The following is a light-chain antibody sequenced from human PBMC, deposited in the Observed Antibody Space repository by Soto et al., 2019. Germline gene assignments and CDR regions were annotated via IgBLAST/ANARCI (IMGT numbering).Light chain of an antibody. CDR2: GAS. CDR1: QSVSSS. V-gene: IGKV3-20*01. CDR3: QQYGSSPKT. Sequence: EIVLTQSPGTLSLSPGERATLSCRASQSVSSSLAWYQQKPGQAPRLLIYGASSRATGIPDRFSGSGSGTAFTLTISRLEPEDFAVYYCQQYGSSPKTFGQGTKVEIK. J-gene: IGKJ1*01.